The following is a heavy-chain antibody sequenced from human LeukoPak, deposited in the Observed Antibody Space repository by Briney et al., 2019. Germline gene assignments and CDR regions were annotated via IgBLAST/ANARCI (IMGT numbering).Heavy chain of an antibody. Sequence: GGSLRLSCAVSGFTISNYWMHWVRQSPGEGLAWVSRITNDGSATGYADSVKGRFTISRDNAKNTLYLHMDSLSPEDTAVYYCARDASPGYFDLWGRGTLVTVSS. V-gene: IGHV3-74*01. CDR3: ARDASPGYFDL. D-gene: IGHD2-15*01. CDR2: ITNDGSAT. J-gene: IGHJ2*01. CDR1: GFTISNYW.